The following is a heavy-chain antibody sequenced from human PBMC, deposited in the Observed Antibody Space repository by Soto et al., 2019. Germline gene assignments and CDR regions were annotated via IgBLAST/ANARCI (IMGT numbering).Heavy chain of an antibody. CDR2: IYYSGST. Sequence: SETLSLTCTVSGGSISSYYWSWIRQPPGKGLEWIGYIYYSGSTNYNPSLKSRVTISVDTSKNQFSLKLSSVTAADTAVYYCARASAGGGPDGAFDIWGQGTMVTVSS. CDR1: GGSISSYY. D-gene: IGHD1-26*01. J-gene: IGHJ3*02. CDR3: ARASAGGGPDGAFDI. V-gene: IGHV4-59*01.